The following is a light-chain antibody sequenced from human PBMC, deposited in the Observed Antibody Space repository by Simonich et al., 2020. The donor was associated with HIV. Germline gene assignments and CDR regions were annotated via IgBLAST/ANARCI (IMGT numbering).Light chain of an antibody. V-gene: IGKV3-15*01. J-gene: IGKJ4*01. CDR1: QSVSSN. Sequence: EIVMTQSPATLSVSPGARATLSCRANQSVSSNLAWYQQKPGQAPRLLISGASTRATGIPARFRGSGSGTEFTLTISSMQSEDFAVYYCQQYNNWPPMTFGGGTKVEIK. CDR3: QQYNNWPPMT. CDR2: GAS.